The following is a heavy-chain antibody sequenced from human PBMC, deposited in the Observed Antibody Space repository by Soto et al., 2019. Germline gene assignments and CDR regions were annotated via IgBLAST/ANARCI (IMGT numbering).Heavy chain of an antibody. Sequence: SETLSLTCTVSGVSISSYYWSWIRQPPGKGLEWIGYIYYSGSTNYNPSLKSRVTISVDTSKNQFSLKLSSVTAADTAVYYCATQYCSSTSCPFDYWGQGTLVTVSS. CDR3: ATQYCSSTSCPFDY. CDR2: IYYSGST. J-gene: IGHJ4*02. D-gene: IGHD2-2*01. V-gene: IGHV4-59*08. CDR1: GVSISSYY.